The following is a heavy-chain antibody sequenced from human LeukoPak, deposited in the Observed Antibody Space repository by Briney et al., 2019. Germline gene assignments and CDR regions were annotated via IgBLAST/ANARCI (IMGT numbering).Heavy chain of an antibody. CDR1: GGSISSSSYY. Sequence: SETLSLTCTVSGGSISSSSYYWGRIRQPPGKGLEWIGSIYYSGSTYYNPSLKSRVTISGDTSKNQFSLKLSSVTAADTAVYYCASPSKLVISRGGFDIWGQGTVVTVSA. D-gene: IGHD3-22*01. V-gene: IGHV4-39*01. J-gene: IGHJ3*02. CDR3: ASPSKLVISRGGFDI. CDR2: IYYSGST.